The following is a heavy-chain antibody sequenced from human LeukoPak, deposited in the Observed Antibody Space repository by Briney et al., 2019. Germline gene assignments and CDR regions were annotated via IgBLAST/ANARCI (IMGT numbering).Heavy chain of an antibody. V-gene: IGHV4-59*08. Sequence: PSETLSLTCTVSGDSISSYYWSWIRQPPGKGLEWIGYIYYSGSTNYNPSLKSRVTISVDTSKNQFSLKPSSVTAADTAVYYCARLGDYDFWSGYPNWFDPWGQGTLVTVSS. CDR2: IYYSGST. CDR1: GDSISSYY. J-gene: IGHJ5*02. CDR3: ARLGDYDFWSGYPNWFDP. D-gene: IGHD3-3*01.